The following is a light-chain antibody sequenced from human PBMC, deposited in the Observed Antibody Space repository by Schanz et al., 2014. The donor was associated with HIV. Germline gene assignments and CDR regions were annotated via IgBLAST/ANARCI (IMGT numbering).Light chain of an antibody. Sequence: EIELTQSPGTLSLSPGEVGTLSCRASQSISTHLAWYQQKPGQAPTLLIYGASKRATGIPDRFIGSGSGTDFTLTISSLEPEDFAVYYCQQRTNWPFTFGPGTKVDIK. CDR2: GAS. V-gene: IGKV3-11*01. J-gene: IGKJ3*01. CDR1: QSISTH. CDR3: QQRTNWPFT.